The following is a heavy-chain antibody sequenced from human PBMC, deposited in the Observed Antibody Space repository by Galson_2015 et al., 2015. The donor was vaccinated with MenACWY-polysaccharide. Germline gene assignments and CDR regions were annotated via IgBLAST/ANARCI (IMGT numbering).Heavy chain of an antibody. J-gene: IGHJ4*02. CDR3: ASRGRFKTGSGPEDY. V-gene: IGHV3-7*01. D-gene: IGHD3-16*01. CDR2: IKQDGSEA. Sequence: SLRLSCAASGFSFRSYWMSWVRQAPGEGLEWVADIKQDGSEAYYVDSVKGRFAISRDNARNSLYLQMNSLRAEDTAIYYCASRGRFKTGSGPEDYWGQGTVVTVS. CDR1: GFSFRSYW.